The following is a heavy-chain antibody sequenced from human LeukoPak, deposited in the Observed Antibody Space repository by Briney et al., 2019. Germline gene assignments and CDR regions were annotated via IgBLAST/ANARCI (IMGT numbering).Heavy chain of an antibody. V-gene: IGHV3-23*01. J-gene: IGHJ4*02. CDR3: AKPGRVYRSSFDFDY. CDR1: GFTFSSYA. D-gene: IGHD6-13*01. Sequence: GGSLRLSCAASGFTFSSYAMSWVRQAPGKGLEWVSAISGSGGSTYYADSVKGRFTISRDNSKNTLYLQMNSLRAEDTAVYCCAKPGRVYRSSFDFDYWGQGTLVTVSS. CDR2: ISGSGGST.